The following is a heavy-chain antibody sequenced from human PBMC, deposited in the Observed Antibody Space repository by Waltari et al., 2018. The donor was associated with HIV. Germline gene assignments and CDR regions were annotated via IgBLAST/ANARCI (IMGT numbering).Heavy chain of an antibody. CDR1: GGSISSSSYY. CDR3: ARQGGNKSSDY. CDR2: IYYSGRT. Sequence: QLQLQESGPGLVKPSETLSLTCTVSGGSISSSSYYWGWIRQPPGKGLEWIGSIYYSGRTYYNPSLKSRVTISVDTSKNQFSLKLSSVTAADTAVYYCARQGGNKSSDYWGQGTLVTVSS. D-gene: IGHD2-15*01. V-gene: IGHV4-39*01. J-gene: IGHJ4*02.